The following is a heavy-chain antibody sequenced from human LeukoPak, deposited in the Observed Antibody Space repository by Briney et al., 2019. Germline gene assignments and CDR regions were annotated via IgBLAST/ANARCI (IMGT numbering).Heavy chain of an antibody. CDR1: GFTFSSYE. D-gene: IGHD6-19*01. CDR3: ARVVKVAVAGDY. CDR2: ISSSGTTI. J-gene: IGHJ4*02. V-gene: IGHV3-48*03. Sequence: GGSLRLSCAASGFTFSSYEMNGVRQAPGRGRGGVSYISSSGTTIYYADSVKGRFTISRDNAKNSLYLQMNSLRAEDTAVYYCARVVKVAVAGDYWGQGTLVTVSS.